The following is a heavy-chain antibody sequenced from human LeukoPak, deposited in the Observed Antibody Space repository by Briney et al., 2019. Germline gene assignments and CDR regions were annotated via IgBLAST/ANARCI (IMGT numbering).Heavy chain of an antibody. CDR1: GYSFTSYW. Sequence: GESLKISCKGSGYSFTSYWIGWVRQMPGKGLEWMGIIYPGDSDARYSPSFQGQVTISADKSISTAYLQWSSLKASDTAMYYCATYGYCSSTSCYPDYWGQGTLVTVSS. CDR2: IYPGDSDA. CDR3: ATYGYCSSTSCYPDY. V-gene: IGHV5-51*01. J-gene: IGHJ4*02. D-gene: IGHD2-2*01.